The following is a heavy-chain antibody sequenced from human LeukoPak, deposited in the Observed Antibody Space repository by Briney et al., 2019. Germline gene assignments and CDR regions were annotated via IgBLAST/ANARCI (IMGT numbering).Heavy chain of an antibody. CDR1: GGSISSGSYY. CDR3: ARDLPFMVRGVPYYYYYMAV. D-gene: IGHD3-10*01. Sequence: SQTLSLTCTVSGGSISSGSYYWSWIRQPAGKGLEWIGRIYTSGSTNYNPSLKSRVTISVDTSKNQFSLKLSSVTAADTAVYYCARDLPFMVRGVPYYYYYMAVWGKGTTVTVSS. J-gene: IGHJ6*03. CDR2: IYTSGST. V-gene: IGHV4-61*02.